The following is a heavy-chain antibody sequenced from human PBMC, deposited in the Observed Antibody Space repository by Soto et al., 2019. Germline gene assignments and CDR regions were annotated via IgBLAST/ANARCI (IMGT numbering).Heavy chain of an antibody. CDR1: GYTFTSYG. CDR2: ISAYNGNT. Sequence: QVQLVQSGAEVKKPGASVKVSCKASGYTFTSYGISWVRQAPGQGLEWMGWISAYNGNTNYAQKLQGRVTMTTDTSTSTASMELRSLRSDDTAVYYCVVAAQPYYFEYWGQGTLVTVSS. CDR3: VVAAQPYYFEY. D-gene: IGHD2-15*01. J-gene: IGHJ4*02. V-gene: IGHV1-18*01.